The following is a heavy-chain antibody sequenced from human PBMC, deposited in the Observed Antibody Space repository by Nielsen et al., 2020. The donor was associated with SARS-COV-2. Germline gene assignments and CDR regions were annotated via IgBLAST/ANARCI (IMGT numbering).Heavy chain of an antibody. CDR1: GFTVSSNY. CDR2: IYSGGST. Sequence: GESLKISCAASGFTVSSNYMSWVCQAPGKGLEWVSVIYSGGSTYYADSVKGRFTISRDNSKNTLYLQMNSLRAEDTAVYYCARDSYGGNGYFDYWGQGTLVTVSS. D-gene: IGHD4-23*01. J-gene: IGHJ4*02. CDR3: ARDSYGGNGYFDY. V-gene: IGHV3-53*01.